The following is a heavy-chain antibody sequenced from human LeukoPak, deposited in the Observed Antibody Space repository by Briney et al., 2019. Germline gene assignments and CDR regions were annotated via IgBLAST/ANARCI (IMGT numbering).Heavy chain of an antibody. D-gene: IGHD3-10*01. J-gene: IGHJ5*02. V-gene: IGHV4-59*01. Sequence: PSETPSLTCTVSGGSISSYYWSWIRQPPGKGLEWIGYIYYSGSTNYNSSFKSRVTISIDTSKDQFSLKLSSVTAADTAVYYCARGHYWFGGEDILNWFDPWGQGTLVTVSS. CDR3: ARGHYWFGGEDILNWFDP. CDR1: GGSISSYY. CDR2: IYYSGST.